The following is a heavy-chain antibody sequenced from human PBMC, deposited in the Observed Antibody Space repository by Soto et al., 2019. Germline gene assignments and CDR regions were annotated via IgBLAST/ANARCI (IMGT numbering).Heavy chain of an antibody. CDR3: AMGGCYRDLDY. Sequence: GSLRISCKGSGFTFSSYGMSWVRQAPGKGLEWVSFICPGGDATRYTDSVQGRFIISRDNSKNTLYLQMNSLRAEDTAVYYCAMGGCYRDLDYWGQGALVTVSS. CDR1: GFTFSSYG. CDR2: ICPGGDAT. V-gene: IGHV3-23*01. J-gene: IGHJ4*02. D-gene: IGHD2-15*01.